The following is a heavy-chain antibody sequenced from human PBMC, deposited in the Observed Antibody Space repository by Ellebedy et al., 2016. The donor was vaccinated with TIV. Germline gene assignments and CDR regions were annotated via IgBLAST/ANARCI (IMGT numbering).Heavy chain of an antibody. D-gene: IGHD4/OR15-4a*01. V-gene: IGHV1-69*13. CDR2: IIPIFGTA. CDR3: ARHGTRRVPGEFDY. CDR1: GGTFSSYA. Sequence: AASVKVSCKASGGTFSSYAISWVRQAPGQGLEWMGGIIPIFGTANYAQKFQGRVTITADESTSTAYMELSSLRSEDTAVYYCARHGTRRVPGEFDYWGQGTLVTVSS. J-gene: IGHJ4*02.